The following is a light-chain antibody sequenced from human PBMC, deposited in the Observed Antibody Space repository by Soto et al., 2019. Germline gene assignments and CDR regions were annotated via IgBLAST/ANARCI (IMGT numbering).Light chain of an antibody. Sequence: IQMTQSPSSVSASVGDRVTMTCRASQGVGGWLAWYQQKPGKVPKLLIYATSSLHSGVPSRFSGSGSGTDFTLSLSSLQPEDFATYYCQQTHSLPLSFGRGTKVDIK. CDR2: ATS. V-gene: IGKV1-12*01. CDR3: QQTHSLPLS. J-gene: IGKJ3*01. CDR1: QGVGGW.